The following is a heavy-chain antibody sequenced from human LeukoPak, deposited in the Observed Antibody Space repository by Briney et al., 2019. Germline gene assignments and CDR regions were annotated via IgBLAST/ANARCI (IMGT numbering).Heavy chain of an antibody. D-gene: IGHD2-21*02. CDR2: MNPNSGNT. V-gene: IGHV1-8*01. CDR1: GYTFTSYD. Sequence: ASVKVSCKASGYTFTSYDINWVRQATGQGLEWMGWMNPNSGNTGYAQKLQGRVTMTTDTSTSTAYMELRSLRSDDTAVYYCARSVVTADYWGQGTLVTVSS. J-gene: IGHJ4*02. CDR3: ARSVVTADY.